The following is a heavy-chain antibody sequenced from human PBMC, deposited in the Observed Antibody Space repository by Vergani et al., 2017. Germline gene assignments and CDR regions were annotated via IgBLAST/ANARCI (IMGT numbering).Heavy chain of an antibody. CDR2: IIPIFGTA. CDR1: GGTFSSYA. D-gene: IGHD2-15*01. CDR3: PRICSGGSCYWLRYAFDI. V-gene: IGHV1-69*01. J-gene: IGHJ3*02. Sequence: QVQLVQSGAEVKKPGSSVKVSCKASGGTFSSYAISWVRQAPGKGLEWMGGIIPIFGTANYAQKFQGRVTITADESTSTAYMELSSLRSEDTAVYYCPRICSGGSCYWLRYAFDIWGQGTMVTVSS.